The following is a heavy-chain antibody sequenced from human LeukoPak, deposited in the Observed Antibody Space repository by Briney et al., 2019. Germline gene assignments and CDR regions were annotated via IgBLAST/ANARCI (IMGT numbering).Heavy chain of an antibody. CDR1: GYTFTAYY. D-gene: IGHD2-2*01. V-gene: IGHV1-2*06. CDR2: INPKNGDT. CDR3: ARGIRYDCSSTSCDGSGFDY. J-gene: IGHJ4*02. Sequence: SVKVSCKASGYTFTAYYIHWVRQAPGQGLEWMGRINPKNGDTNYAQKFQDRVTMTRDTSMSAAYMEISRLTYDDTAVYYCARGIRYDCSSTSCDGSGFDYWGQGTLVTVSS.